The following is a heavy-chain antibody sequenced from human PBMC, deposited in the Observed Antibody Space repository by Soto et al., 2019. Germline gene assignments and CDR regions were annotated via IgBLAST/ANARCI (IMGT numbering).Heavy chain of an antibody. D-gene: IGHD3-3*01. V-gene: IGHV4-59*01. Sequence: QVQLQESGPGLMKPSETLSLTCTVSGGSISSYYWSWIRQPPGKGLEWIGYIYYRGSTNYNPSLKSRVTISVDTSKNQFSLKLSSVTAADTAVYYCARTSPVPIYFDYWGQGTLVTVSS. CDR1: GGSISSYY. J-gene: IGHJ4*02. CDR3: ARTSPVPIYFDY. CDR2: IYYRGST.